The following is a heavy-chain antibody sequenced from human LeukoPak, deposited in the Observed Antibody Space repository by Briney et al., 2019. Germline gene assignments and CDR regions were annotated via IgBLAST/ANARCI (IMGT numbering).Heavy chain of an antibody. CDR3: VRADGNYGYVFDF. CDR2: ISSSSSYV. CDR1: GFTFSSYG. J-gene: IGHJ4*02. D-gene: IGHD5-18*01. V-gene: IGHV3-21*01. Sequence: GGSLRLSCAASGFTFSSYGMSWVRQAPGKGLEWVSSISSSSSYVYYADSVKGRFTVSRDNAKNSLSLQMNSLRAEDTSVYYCVRADGNYGYVFDFWGQGTPVTVSS.